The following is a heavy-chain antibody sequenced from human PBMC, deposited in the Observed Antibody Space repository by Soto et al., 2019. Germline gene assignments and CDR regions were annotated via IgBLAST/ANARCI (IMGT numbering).Heavy chain of an antibody. CDR3: ARGLIAAAGTGFAY. CDR2: IYYSGST. V-gene: IGHV4-59*01. CDR1: GGSISSYY. J-gene: IGHJ4*02. Sequence: PSETLSLTCTDSGGSISSYYWSWIRQPPGKGLEWIGYIYYSGSTNYNPSLKSRVTISVDTSKNQFSLKLSFVTAADTAVYYCARGLIAAAGTGFAYWGQGTLVTVSS. D-gene: IGHD6-13*01.